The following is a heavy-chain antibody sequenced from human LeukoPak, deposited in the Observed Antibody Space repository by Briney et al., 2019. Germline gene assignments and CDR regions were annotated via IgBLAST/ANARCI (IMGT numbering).Heavy chain of an antibody. D-gene: IGHD2-15*01. J-gene: IGHJ3*02. CDR2: MNPNSGNT. Sequence: ASVKVSCKASGYTFTSYDINWVRQATGQGLEWMGWMNPNSGNTGYAQKFQGRVTMTRNTSISTAYMELSSLRSEDTAVYYCATLVVAATLRAFDIWGQGTMVTVSS. V-gene: IGHV1-8*01. CDR1: GYTFTSYD. CDR3: ATLVVAATLRAFDI.